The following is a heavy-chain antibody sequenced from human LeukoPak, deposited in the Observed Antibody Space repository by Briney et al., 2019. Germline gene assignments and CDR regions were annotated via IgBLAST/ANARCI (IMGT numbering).Heavy chain of an antibody. CDR1: GGSISSSSYY. CDR3: ARAINSDADWFDP. CDR2: IYYSGST. J-gene: IGHJ5*02. D-gene: IGHD4-23*01. Sequence: SETLSLTCTVSGGSISSSSYYWGWIRQPPGKGLEWIGSIYYSGSTYYNPSLKSRVTVSVDTSKNQFSLKLSSVTAADTAVYYCARAINSDADWFDPWGQGTLVTVSS. V-gene: IGHV4-39*01.